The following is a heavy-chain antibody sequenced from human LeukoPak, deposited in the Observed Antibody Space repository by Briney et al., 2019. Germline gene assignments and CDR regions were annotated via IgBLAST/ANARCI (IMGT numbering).Heavy chain of an antibody. CDR3: AKDRGYRYGTHPFDY. D-gene: IGHD5-18*01. J-gene: IGHJ4*02. CDR1: GFTFDDYA. CDR2: ISWNSGSI. Sequence: PGGSLRLSCAASGFTFDDYAMHWVRQAPGKGLEWVSGISWNSGSIGYADSVKGRFTISRDNAKNSLYLQMNSLRAEDTALYYCAKDRGYRYGTHPFDYWGQGTLVTVSS. V-gene: IGHV3-9*01.